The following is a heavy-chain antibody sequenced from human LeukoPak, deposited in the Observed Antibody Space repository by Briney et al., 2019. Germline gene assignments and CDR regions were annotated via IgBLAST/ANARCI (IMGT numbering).Heavy chain of an antibody. V-gene: IGHV6-1*01. J-gene: IGHJ6*02. CDR2: TYYRSKWYN. Sequence: SQTLSLTCAISGDTVSSNSAAWGWISHSPSRCLVWLRRTYYRSKWYNDYAVSVKSRITINPDTSKNQFSLQLNSVTPEDTAVYYCAREYYYGPGTYYPSLDVWGQGSTVTVSS. D-gene: IGHD3-10*01. CDR1: GDTVSSNSAA. CDR3: AREYYYGPGTYYPSLDV.